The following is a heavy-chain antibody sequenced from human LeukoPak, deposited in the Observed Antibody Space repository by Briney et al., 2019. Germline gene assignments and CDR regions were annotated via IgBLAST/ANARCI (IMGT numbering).Heavy chain of an antibody. J-gene: IGHJ4*02. V-gene: IGHV4-38-2*02. CDR2: IYHSGST. D-gene: IGHD1-26*01. CDR3: ARSLSGSSGAISY. CDR1: GYFISSGYY. Sequence: SETLSLTCTVSGYFISSGYYWGWIRQPPGKGLEWIGSIYHSGSTYYNPSLKSRVTISVDTSKNQFSLKLSSVTAADTAVYYCARSLSGSSGAISYWGQGTLVTASS.